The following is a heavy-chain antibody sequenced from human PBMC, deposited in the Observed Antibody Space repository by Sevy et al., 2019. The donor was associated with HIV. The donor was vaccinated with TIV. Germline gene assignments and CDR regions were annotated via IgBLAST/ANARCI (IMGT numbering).Heavy chain of an antibody. J-gene: IGHJ6*02. CDR1: GFNFSIYG. D-gene: IGHD3-3*01. Sequence: GGSLRLSCAASGFNFSIYGMHWVRQAPGKGLEWVALIWYDGTNKYYRDSVKGRFTISRDNSKNTLFLQMNSLRAEDTAVYYCARGMILEGSWYGMDVWGQGTTVTVSS. CDR2: IWYDGTNK. V-gene: IGHV3-33*01. CDR3: ARGMILEGSWYGMDV.